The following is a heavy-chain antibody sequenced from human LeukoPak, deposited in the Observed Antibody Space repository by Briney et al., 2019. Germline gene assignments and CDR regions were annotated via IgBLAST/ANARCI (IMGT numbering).Heavy chain of an antibody. CDR2: IIPILGIA. J-gene: IGHJ5*02. CDR1: GGTFSSYA. D-gene: IGHD3-10*01. CDR3: ARSGMAPPGWFDP. V-gene: IGHV1-69*04. Sequence: ASVKVSFKASGGTFSSYAISWVRQAPGQGLEWMGRIIPILGIANYAQKFQGRVTITADKSTSTAYMELSSLRSEHTAVYYCARSGMAPPGWFDPWGQGTLVTVSS.